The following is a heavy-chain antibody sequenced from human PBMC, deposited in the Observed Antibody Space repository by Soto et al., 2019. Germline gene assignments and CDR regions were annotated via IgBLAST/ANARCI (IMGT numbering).Heavy chain of an antibody. V-gene: IGHV1-18*01. CDR3: ARLPGTNPCYYYGMDV. Sequence: ASVKVSCKASGYTFSSYGISWVRQAPGQGLEWMGWISAYNGNTNYAQKLQGRVTMTTDTSTSTAYMELRSLRSDDTAVYYCARLPGTNPCYYYGMDVGGQGTTVTVS. CDR2: ISAYNGNT. J-gene: IGHJ6*02. D-gene: IGHD1-1*01. CDR1: GYTFSSYG.